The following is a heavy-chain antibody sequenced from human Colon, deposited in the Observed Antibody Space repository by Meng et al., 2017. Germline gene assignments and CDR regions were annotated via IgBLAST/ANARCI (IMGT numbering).Heavy chain of an antibody. J-gene: IGHJ5*02. D-gene: IGHD4-17*01. CDR3: AAGLRHGDWFDP. V-gene: IGHV4-34*01. Sequence: GEGLLQPSETLSLTCAVSGGSFSGFYWSWIRQPPGKGLEWIGEIDHFGISNYNSSLKGRLTMSVDTSKKQISLTLTSVTAADTAVYYCAAGLRHGDWFDPWGPGTLVTVSS. CDR1: GGSFSGFY. CDR2: IDHFGIS.